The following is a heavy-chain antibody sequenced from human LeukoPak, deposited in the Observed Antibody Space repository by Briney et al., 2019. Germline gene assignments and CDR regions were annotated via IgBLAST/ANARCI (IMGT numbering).Heavy chain of an antibody. V-gene: IGHV1-18*01. D-gene: IGHD3-3*01. CDR1: GYTFTSYG. J-gene: IGHJ4*02. CDR3: ARDSPYYDFWSGPVSPDY. CDR2: ISAYNGNT. Sequence: ASVKVSCTASGYTFTSYGISWVRQAPGQGLEWMGWISAYNGNTNYAQKLQGRVTMTTDTSTSTAYMELRSLRSDDTAVYYCARDSPYYDFWSGPVSPDYWGQGTLVTVSS.